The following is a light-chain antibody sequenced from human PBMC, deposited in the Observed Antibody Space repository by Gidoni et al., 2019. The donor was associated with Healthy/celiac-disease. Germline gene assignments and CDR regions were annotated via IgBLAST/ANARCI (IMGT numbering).Light chain of an antibody. CDR3: SSYAGSNWV. CDR2: EVS. Sequence: QPALTQPPSASGSPGQSVTISCTGTSSDVCGYNYVSWYQQHPGKAPKLMIYEVSKRPSGVPDRFSGSKSGNMASLTVSGLQAEDEADYYCSSYAGSNWVFGGGTKLTVL. CDR1: SSDVCGYNY. J-gene: IGLJ3*02. V-gene: IGLV2-8*01.